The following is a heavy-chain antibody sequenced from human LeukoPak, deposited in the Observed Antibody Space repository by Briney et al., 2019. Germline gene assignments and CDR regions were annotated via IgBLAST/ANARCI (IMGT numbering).Heavy chain of an antibody. V-gene: IGHV1-8*01. Sequence: ASVKVSCKASGYTFTSYDINWVRQATGQGLEWMGWMNPNSGNTGYAQKFQGRVTMTRNTSISTAYMELSSLRSEDTAVYYCARFSGYCSSTSCSHYFDYWGQGTLVTVSS. CDR1: GYTFTSYD. D-gene: IGHD2-2*01. CDR2: MNPNSGNT. CDR3: ARFSGYCSSTSCSHYFDY. J-gene: IGHJ4*02.